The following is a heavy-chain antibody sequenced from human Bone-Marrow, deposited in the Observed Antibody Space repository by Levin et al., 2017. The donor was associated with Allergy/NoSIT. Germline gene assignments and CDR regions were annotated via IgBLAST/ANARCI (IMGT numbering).Heavy chain of an antibody. CDR1: GGSISSSTW. Sequence: GSLRLSCTVSGGSISSSTWWSWVRQPPGKGLEWIGEIYHGGRTNYNPSLMSRVTMSVDKSQNQFSLNLNSVTAADTAVYYCARDPLDYGNNSGNYWGQGTLVTVSS. CDR2: IYHGGRT. CDR3: ARDPLDYGNNSGNY. D-gene: IGHD4-17*01. V-gene: IGHV4-4*02. J-gene: IGHJ4*02.